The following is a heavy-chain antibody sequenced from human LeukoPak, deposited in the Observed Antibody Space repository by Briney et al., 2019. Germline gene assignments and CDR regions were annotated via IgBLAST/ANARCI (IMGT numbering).Heavy chain of an antibody. CDR1: GFTSSSYS. D-gene: IGHD4-23*01. CDR2: INSDGSST. V-gene: IGHV3-74*01. J-gene: IGHJ4*02. Sequence: GGSLRLSREASGFTSSSYSMNWVRQAPGKGLVWVSRINSDGSSTSYADSVKGRFTISRDNAKNSLYLQMNSLRAEDTAVYYCARSDYGGLVDYWGQGTLVTVSS. CDR3: ARSDYGGLVDY.